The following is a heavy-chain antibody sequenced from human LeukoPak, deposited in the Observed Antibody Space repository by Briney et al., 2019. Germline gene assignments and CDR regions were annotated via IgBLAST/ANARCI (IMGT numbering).Heavy chain of an antibody. J-gene: IGHJ4*02. CDR3: ARDRYYYDSSGYLFDY. CDR1: GGSISSYY. D-gene: IGHD3-22*01. CDR2: IYTSGST. Sequence: PSETLSLTCTASGGSISSYYWSWIRQPAGKGLEWIGRIYTSGSTNYNPSLKSRVTMSVDTSKNQFSLKLSSVTAADTAVYYCARDRYYYDSSGYLFDYWGQGTLVTVSS. V-gene: IGHV4-4*07.